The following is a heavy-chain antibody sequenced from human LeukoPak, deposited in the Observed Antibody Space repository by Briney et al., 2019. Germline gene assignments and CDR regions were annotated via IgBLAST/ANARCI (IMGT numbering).Heavy chain of an antibody. J-gene: IGHJ4*02. CDR1: GFTFTNYV. D-gene: IGHD3-10*01. CDR2: ITGSGDSA. Sequence: GGSLRLSCAASGFTFTNYVMAWVSQAPGKGLEWVSSITGSGDSAYYADSVKGRFTISRDISKSTLYLQMNSLRVEDTALYYCARDPLWFGELSHFDYWGQGNLVTVSS. CDR3: ARDPLWFGELSHFDY. V-gene: IGHV3-23*01.